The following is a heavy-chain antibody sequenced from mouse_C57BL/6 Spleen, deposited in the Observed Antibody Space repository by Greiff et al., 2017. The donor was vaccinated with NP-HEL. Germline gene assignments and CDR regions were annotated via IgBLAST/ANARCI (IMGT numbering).Heavy chain of an antibody. V-gene: IGHV1-55*01. CDR3: ARDWDWYFDV. CDR2: IYPGSGST. J-gene: IGHJ1*03. Sequence: QVQLKQPGAELVKPGASVKMSCKASGYTFTSYWITWVKQRPGQGLEWIGDIYPGSGSTNYNEKFKSKATLTVDTSSSTAYMQLSSLTSEDSAVYYCARDWDWYFDVWGTGTTVTVSS. CDR1: GYTFTSYW. D-gene: IGHD4-1*01.